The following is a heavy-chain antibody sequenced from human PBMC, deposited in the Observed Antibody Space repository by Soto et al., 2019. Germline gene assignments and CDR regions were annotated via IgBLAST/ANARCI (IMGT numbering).Heavy chain of an antibody. CDR3: AKFGMATTKRSPPYYIDY. V-gene: IGHV3-23*01. CDR2: ISGSGGGT. D-gene: IGHD1-1*01. J-gene: IGHJ4*02. Sequence: GGSLRLSCAASGFTFSSYWMHWVRQAPGKGLEWVSSISGSGGGTYYADSVKGRFTFSRDNSKNTLYLQMNSLRAEDTAVYYCAKFGMATTKRSPPYYIDYWGQGALVTVS. CDR1: GFTFSSYW.